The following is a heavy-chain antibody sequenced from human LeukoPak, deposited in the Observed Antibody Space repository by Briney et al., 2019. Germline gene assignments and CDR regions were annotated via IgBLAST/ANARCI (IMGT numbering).Heavy chain of an antibody. J-gene: IGHJ4*02. Sequence: SVKVSCKASGGTFSSYGITWVRQARGHGLEWMGRIIPSLGIANYAQKFQGRVTITADKSTSTAYMELSSLRSEDTAVYYCARNNDFWSGFYKCWGQGTLVTVSS. CDR1: GGTFSSYG. V-gene: IGHV1-69*04. CDR3: ARNNDFWSGFYKC. CDR2: IIPSLGIA. D-gene: IGHD3-3*01.